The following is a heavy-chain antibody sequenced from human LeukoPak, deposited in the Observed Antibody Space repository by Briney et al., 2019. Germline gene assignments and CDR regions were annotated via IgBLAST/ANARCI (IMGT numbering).Heavy chain of an antibody. CDR1: GFTVNSNY. J-gene: IGHJ4*02. D-gene: IGHD5-24*01. V-gene: IGHV3-53*01. CDR3: ARDARTVRDRKGFDY. Sequence: GGSLRLSCAATGFTVNSNYMSWVRQAPGKGLEWVSAIYSGGSTYYADSVRGRFTISRDNSKNTLHLQMNSLTAEDTAVYYCARDARTVRDRKGFDYWGQGTLVTVSS. CDR2: IYSGGST.